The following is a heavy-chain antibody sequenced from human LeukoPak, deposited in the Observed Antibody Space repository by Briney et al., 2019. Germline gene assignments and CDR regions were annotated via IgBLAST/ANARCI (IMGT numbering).Heavy chain of an antibody. D-gene: IGHD1-14*01. Sequence: PGGSLRLSCAASGFSLSNYGMHWARQAPGKGLEWVAALLYDGNTKHYADSVRGRFTISRDISKNTFYVQMNSLTAEDTAVYYCARDHRPEIQYYYMDVWGKGTTIAVSS. CDR3: ARDHRPEIQYYYMDV. CDR2: LLYDGNTK. CDR1: GFSLSNYG. V-gene: IGHV3-33*01. J-gene: IGHJ6*03.